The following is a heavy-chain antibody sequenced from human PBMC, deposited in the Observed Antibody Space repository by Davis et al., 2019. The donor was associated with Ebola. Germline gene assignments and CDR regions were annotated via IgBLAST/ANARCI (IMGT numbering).Heavy chain of an antibody. CDR3: ARVKGRRQQLVNFDY. Sequence: AASVKVSCKASGYTFTSYGISWVRQAPGQGLEWMGWISAYNGNTNYAQKLQGRVTMTTDTSTSTAYMELRSLRSDDTAVYYCARVKGRRQQLVNFDYWGQGTLVTVSS. CDR2: ISAYNGNT. J-gene: IGHJ4*02. V-gene: IGHV1-18*01. CDR1: GYTFTSYG. D-gene: IGHD6-13*01.